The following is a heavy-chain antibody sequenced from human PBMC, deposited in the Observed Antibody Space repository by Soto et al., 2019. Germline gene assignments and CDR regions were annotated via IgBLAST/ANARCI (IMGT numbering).Heavy chain of an antibody. CDR3: TREVLLWYYFDY. D-gene: IGHD3-10*01. V-gene: IGHV3-49*03. Sequence: LRLSCTASGFTFGDYAMSWSRQAPGKGLEWVGFIRSKAYGGTTEYAASVKGRFTISRDDSKSIAYLQMNSLKTEDTAVYYCTREVLLWYYFDYWGQGTLVTVSS. J-gene: IGHJ4*02. CDR1: GFTFGDYA. CDR2: IRSKAYGGTT.